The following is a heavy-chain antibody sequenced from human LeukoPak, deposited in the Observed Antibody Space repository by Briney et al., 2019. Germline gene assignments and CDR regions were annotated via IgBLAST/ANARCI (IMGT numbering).Heavy chain of an antibody. CDR1: GGSFSGYY. CDR3: ACDSSGYRAFDI. Sequence: PSETLSLTCAVYGGSFSGYYWSWIRQPPGKGLEWIGEINHSGSTNYNLSLKSRVTISVDTSKNQFSLKLSSVTAADTAVYYCACDSSGYRAFDIWGQGTMVTVSS. V-gene: IGHV4-34*01. J-gene: IGHJ3*02. CDR2: INHSGST. D-gene: IGHD3-22*01.